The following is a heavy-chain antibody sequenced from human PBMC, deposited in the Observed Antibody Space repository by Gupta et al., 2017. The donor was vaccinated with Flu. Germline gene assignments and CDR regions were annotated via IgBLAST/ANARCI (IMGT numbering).Heavy chain of an antibody. V-gene: IGHV4-39*01. Sequence: RQAPGKGLEAIGNVDYSGVENYKPSLRGRAAISLDASRNKFYLRLTSVTAADTATYYWASGIKGTTVTDTFDFWGPGTLVTVSS. CDR2: VDYSGVE. D-gene: IGHD4-17*01. CDR3: ASGIKGTTVTDTFDF. J-gene: IGHJ4*02.